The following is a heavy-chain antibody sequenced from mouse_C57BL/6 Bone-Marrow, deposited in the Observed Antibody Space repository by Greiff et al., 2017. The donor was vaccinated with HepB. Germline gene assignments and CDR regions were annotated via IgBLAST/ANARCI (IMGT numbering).Heavy chain of an antibody. CDR1: EYEFPSHD. J-gene: IGHJ3*01. D-gene: IGHD4-1*02. CDR2: IHSDGGST. V-gene: IGHV5-2*01. Sequence: EVQGVESGGGLVQPGESLKLSCESNEYEFPSHDMSWVRKTPEKRLELVAAIHSDGGSTYYPDTMERRFIIYRDNTKKTLYLQMSSLRSEDTALYYCATLLNWDGAYWGQGTLVTVSA. CDR3: ATLLNWDGAY.